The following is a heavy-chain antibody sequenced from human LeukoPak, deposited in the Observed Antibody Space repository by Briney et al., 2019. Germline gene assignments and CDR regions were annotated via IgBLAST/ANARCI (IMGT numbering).Heavy chain of an antibody. J-gene: IGHJ5*02. CDR1: GYSFTSYW. V-gene: IGHV5-51*01. D-gene: IGHD4-23*01. CDR3: ARHAVGRGYGGNSGWFDP. CDR2: IYPGDSDT. Sequence: PGESLKISCKGSGYSFTSYWIGWVRQMPGKGLEWMGIIYPGDSDTRYSPSFQGQVTISADKSISTAYLQWSSLKASDTAMYYCARHAVGRGYGGNSGWFDPWGQGTLVTVSS.